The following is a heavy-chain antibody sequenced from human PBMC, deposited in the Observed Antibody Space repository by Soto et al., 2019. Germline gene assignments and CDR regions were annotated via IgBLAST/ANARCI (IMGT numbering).Heavy chain of an antibody. CDR1: GFTFSSYD. V-gene: IGHV3-48*02. CDR3: AIINCNVFGYYLRSL. D-gene: IGHD1-26*01. CDR2: ISGSSNTM. J-gene: IGHJ6*02. Sequence: GGSLRLSCAASGFTFSSYDMDWVRQAPGKGLEWLSRISGSSNTMYYADSVKGRFTISRDNAKNALYLQMNSLRDEDTAMYYCAIINCNVFGYYLRSLGAQGTTVTVS.